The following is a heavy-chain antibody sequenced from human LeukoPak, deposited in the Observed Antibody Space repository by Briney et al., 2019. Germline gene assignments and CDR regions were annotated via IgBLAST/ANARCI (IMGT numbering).Heavy chain of an antibody. J-gene: IGHJ4*02. CDR3: ARETTHFDY. Sequence: PGGSLRLSCAASGFTFSSYEMNWVRQVPGKGLEWVSYISSSGSTIYYADSVKGRFTISRDNAKNSLYLQMNSLRAEDTAVYYCARETTHFDYWGQGTLVTVSS. V-gene: IGHV3-48*03. CDR1: GFTFSSYE. D-gene: IGHD4-17*01. CDR2: ISSSGSTI.